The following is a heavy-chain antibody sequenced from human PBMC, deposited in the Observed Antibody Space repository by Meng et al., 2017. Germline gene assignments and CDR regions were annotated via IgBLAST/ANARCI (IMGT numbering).Heavy chain of an antibody. D-gene: IGHD1-1*01. V-gene: IGHV5-51*01. Sequence: KVSCKGSGYSFTSYWVGWARQMPGKGPEWMGIIFPDDSDTRYSPSFQGQVTISADKSINTAYLQWSSLKASDTAIYYCARKGKNTYNIYYFDYWGQGALVTVSS. CDR1: GYSFTSYW. CDR3: ARKGKNTYNIYYFDY. CDR2: IFPDDSDT. J-gene: IGHJ4*02.